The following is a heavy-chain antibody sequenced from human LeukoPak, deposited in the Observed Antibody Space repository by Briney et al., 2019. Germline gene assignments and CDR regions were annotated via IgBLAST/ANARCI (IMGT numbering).Heavy chain of an antibody. CDR2: IYSGGST. D-gene: IGHD3-10*01. V-gene: IGHV3-53*01. Sequence: GGSLRLSCAASGFTVSSNYMSWVRQAPGKGLEWVSVIYSGGSTYYADSVKGRFTISRDNSKNTLYLQMNSLRAEDTAVYYCARVAAYYYGSGRGAFDIWGQGTMVTVSS. CDR3: ARVAAYYYGSGRGAFDI. J-gene: IGHJ3*02. CDR1: GFTVSSNY.